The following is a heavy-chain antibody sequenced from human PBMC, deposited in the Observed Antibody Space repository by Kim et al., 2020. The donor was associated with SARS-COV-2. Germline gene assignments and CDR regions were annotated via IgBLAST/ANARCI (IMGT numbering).Heavy chain of an antibody. Sequence: SETLSLTCTVSGGSISSYYWSWIRQPPGKGLQWIGYIYYSGSTNYNPSLKSRVTISVDTSKNQFSLKLSSVTAADTAVYYCARDRVIGGIDYWGQGTLVT. D-gene: IGHD2-21*01. CDR3: ARDRVIGGIDY. CDR2: IYYSGST. J-gene: IGHJ4*02. CDR1: GGSISSYY. V-gene: IGHV4-59*01.